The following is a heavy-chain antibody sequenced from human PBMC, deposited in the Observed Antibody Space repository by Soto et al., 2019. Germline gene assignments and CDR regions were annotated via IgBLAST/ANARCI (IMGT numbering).Heavy chain of an antibody. CDR1: GYTFTSAG. CDR2: ISPYNGNI. V-gene: IGHV1-18*01. Sequence: QIPLVQSGAEVKNPGTSVKVSCKASGYTFTSAGISWVRQAPGQGLEWMGWISPYNGNIKYAQKIQGRVTMTTDTSTSTAYMELRSLTSDDTAVYYCARDLDGSGSYYTDYWGQGTLVTVSA. J-gene: IGHJ4*02. CDR3: ARDLDGSGSYYTDY. D-gene: IGHD3-10*01.